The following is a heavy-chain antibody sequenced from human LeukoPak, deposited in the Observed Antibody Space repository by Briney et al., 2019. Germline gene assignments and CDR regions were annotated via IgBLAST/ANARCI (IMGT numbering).Heavy chain of an antibody. CDR3: ARVACVLGSSYSAEFHFDY. D-gene: IGHD2-15*01. CDR2: IKQDGSEK. Sequence: GGSLRLSCAASGFTFSSYWMSWVRQAPGKGLEWVANIKQDGSEKYYVDSVKGRFTISTDNAKNSQYLQMNSPGAEDTAVSYSARVACVLGSSYSAEFHFDYWGQGTLVTVSS. V-gene: IGHV3-7*01. J-gene: IGHJ4*02. CDR1: GFTFSSYW.